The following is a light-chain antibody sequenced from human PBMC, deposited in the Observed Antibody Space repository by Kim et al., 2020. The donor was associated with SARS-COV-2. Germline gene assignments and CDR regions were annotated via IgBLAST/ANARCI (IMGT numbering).Light chain of an antibody. CDR1: RSDVGGYDY. J-gene: IGLJ2*01. V-gene: IGLV2-14*03. Sequence: GQSIPSACTGTRSDVGGYDYVSWYQQNPDKAPKLLIHNINARPSGVSNRFSGSNSGNTASLTISGLQAEDEADYFCCSYTTSTTVVFGGGTKVTVL. CDR2: NIN. CDR3: CSYTTSTTVV.